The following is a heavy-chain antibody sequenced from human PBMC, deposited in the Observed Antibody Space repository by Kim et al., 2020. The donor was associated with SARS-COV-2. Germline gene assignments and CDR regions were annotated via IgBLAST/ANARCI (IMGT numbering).Heavy chain of an antibody. Sequence: STNYAASVKGRFTISRDNSKNTLYLQMNSLRAEDTAVYYCAPLRSGAFDIWGQGTMVTVSS. V-gene: IGHV3-23*01. J-gene: IGHJ3*02. CDR3: APLRSGAFDI. CDR2: ST.